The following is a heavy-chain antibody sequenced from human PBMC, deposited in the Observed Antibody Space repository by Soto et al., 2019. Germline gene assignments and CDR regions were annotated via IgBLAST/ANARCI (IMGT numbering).Heavy chain of an antibody. CDR3: ARKSYYDPYHSDP. CDR1: GGSISTTHW. D-gene: IGHD3-22*01. Sequence: QVQLQESGPGLVKPSGTLSLTCAVSGGSISTTHWWTWVRQPPGKGLEWIGAIYHSGSTNYNPSLQRRITQSLDNSKNHITLKLSTMTAADTAVYYCARKSYYDPYHSDPWGQGTLVTVSS. V-gene: IGHV4-4*02. CDR2: IYHSGST. J-gene: IGHJ5*02.